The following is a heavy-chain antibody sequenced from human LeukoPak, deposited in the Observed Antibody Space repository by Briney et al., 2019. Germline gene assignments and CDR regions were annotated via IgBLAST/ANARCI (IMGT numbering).Heavy chain of an antibody. V-gene: IGHV1-2*02. CDR3: ARVIEEGYYTFSIDY. CDR1: GYTFTGYY. CDR2: INPNSGGT. D-gene: IGHD2-2*02. J-gene: IGHJ4*02. Sequence: ASVKVSCTASGYTFTGYYMHWVRQAPGQGLEWMGWINPNSGGTNYAQKFQGRVTMTRDTSISTAYMELSRLRSDDTAVYYCARVIEEGYYTFSIDYWGQGTLVTVSS.